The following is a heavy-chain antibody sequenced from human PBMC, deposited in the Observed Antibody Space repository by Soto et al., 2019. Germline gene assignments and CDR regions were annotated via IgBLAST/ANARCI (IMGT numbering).Heavy chain of an antibody. V-gene: IGHV3-23*01. CDR3: ARYIPGVRYYGMDV. CDR2: IGESGTPT. D-gene: IGHD5-18*01. CDR1: GFTFSSYA. J-gene: IGHJ6*02. Sequence: GGSLRLSCAASGFTFSSYAMKWVRQAPGKGLEWVSLIGESGTPTYYADSVKGRFTISRDNSGNTLFLEMYSLRAEATAVYYCARYIPGVRYYGMDVWGQGTTVTVS.